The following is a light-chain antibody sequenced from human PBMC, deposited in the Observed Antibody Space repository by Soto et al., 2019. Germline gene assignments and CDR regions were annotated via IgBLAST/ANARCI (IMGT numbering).Light chain of an antibody. CDR2: WAS. Sequence: DIVMTQSPDSLAVSLGERATINCKSSQSVLYNSNNKNYLAWYQQKPRQPPKLLIYWASTRESGVPERFSGSGSVTDFTLTISSLQAEDVAVYYCHQYNSTPPTFGQGTKVEIK. J-gene: IGKJ1*01. CDR3: HQYNSTPPT. V-gene: IGKV4-1*01. CDR1: QSVLYNSNNKNY.